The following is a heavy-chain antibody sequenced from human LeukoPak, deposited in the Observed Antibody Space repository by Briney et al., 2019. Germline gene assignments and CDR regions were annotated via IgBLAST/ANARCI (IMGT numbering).Heavy chain of an antibody. CDR2: ITGDSAYI. CDR1: GFTFSTYA. D-gene: IGHD2-2*01. V-gene: IGHV3-21*01. Sequence: GGSLRLSCPASGFTFSTYAMNWVRQAPGEGLKWVSCITGDSAYIYYADSVKGRFTISGDNAMNSLYLQMNSLRAEDTAVHYCARYGVSSSTSYFDFWGQRTLVTVSS. J-gene: IGHJ4*02. CDR3: ARYGVSSSTSYFDF.